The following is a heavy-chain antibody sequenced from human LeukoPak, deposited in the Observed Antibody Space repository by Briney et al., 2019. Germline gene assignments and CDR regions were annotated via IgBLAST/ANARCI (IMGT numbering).Heavy chain of an antibody. CDR1: GFTFDDYA. CDR2: ISWNSGSI. D-gene: IGHD6-6*01. CDR3: AKGLVGSSIADFFDY. J-gene: IGHJ4*02. Sequence: GGSLRLSCAASGFTFDDYAMHWVRQAPGKGLEWVSGISWNSGSIGYADSAKGRFTISRDNAKNSLYLQMNSLRGEDMALYYCAKGLVGSSIADFFDYWGQGILVTVSS. V-gene: IGHV3-9*03.